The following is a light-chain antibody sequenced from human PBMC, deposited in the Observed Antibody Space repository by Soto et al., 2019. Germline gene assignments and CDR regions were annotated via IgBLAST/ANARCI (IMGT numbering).Light chain of an antibody. CDR1: QSVSNNY. Sequence: DIEFTNFPGTLSRSPGARVTLSCRASQSVSNNYLAWYQQKPGQAPRLLIYGASNRATGIPDRFSGSGSGTDFTLTISRLEPEDFAVYYCQQYGSSGTFGQGTKVDI. J-gene: IGKJ1*01. V-gene: IGKV3-20*01. CDR3: QQYGSSGT. CDR2: GAS.